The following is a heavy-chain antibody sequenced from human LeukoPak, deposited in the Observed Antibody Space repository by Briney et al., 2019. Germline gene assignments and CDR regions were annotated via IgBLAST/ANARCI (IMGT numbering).Heavy chain of an antibody. CDR1: GFTFSSYG. Sequence: PGGSLRLSCAASGFTFSSYGINWVRQAPGKGLEWVSGISGSGGSTYYADSVKGRFTISRDNAKNSLYLQMNSLRPEDTAVYYCARDPYSGSYGDYYYYYMDVWGKGTTVTISS. CDR2: ISGSGGST. J-gene: IGHJ6*03. CDR3: ARDPYSGSYGDYYYYYMDV. V-gene: IGHV3-21*01. D-gene: IGHD1-26*01.